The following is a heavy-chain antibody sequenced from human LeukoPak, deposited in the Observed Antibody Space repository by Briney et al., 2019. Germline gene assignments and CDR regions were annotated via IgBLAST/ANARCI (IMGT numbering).Heavy chain of an antibody. J-gene: IGHJ4*02. CDR2: IWYDGRNK. CDR1: GFTFSSYG. V-gene: IGHV3-33*01. CDR3: ARAKDYYDSSGYYNTAPTDY. D-gene: IGHD3-22*01. Sequence: GSLRLSCAASGFTFSSYGMHWVRQAPGKGLEWVAVIWYDGRNKFYADSLKGRFTISRDNAKNSLYLQMNSLRAEDTAVYYCARAKDYYDSSGYYNTAPTDYWGQGALVTVSS.